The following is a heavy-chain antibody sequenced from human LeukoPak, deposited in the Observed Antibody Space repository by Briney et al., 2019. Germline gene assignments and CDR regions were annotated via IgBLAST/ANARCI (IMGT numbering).Heavy chain of an antibody. D-gene: IGHD1-14*01. CDR3: AKGTGNYYYYGMDV. Sequence: GGSLRLSCAASGFTFSSYAMSWVRQAPGKGLEWVSAISGSDGSTYYAGSVKGRFTISRDNSKNTLYLQMNSLRAEDTAVYYCAKGTGNYYYYGMDVWGQGTTATVSS. CDR1: GFTFSSYA. J-gene: IGHJ6*02. V-gene: IGHV3-23*01. CDR2: ISGSDGST.